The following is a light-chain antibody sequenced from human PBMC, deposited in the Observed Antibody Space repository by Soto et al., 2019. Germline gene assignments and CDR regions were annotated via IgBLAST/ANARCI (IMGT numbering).Light chain of an antibody. J-gene: IGKJ1*01. CDR2: GAS. CDR3: QHYYSYSEA. V-gene: IGKV3-20*01. CDR1: QSVRSGY. Sequence: ETEWTQSPCTLSWSGGERATISCRASQSVRSGYLAWYQKKPGQAPRFLIYGASSRATGIPDRFRGSGSGTDFTLTISRLQPDDFAAYYCQHYYSYSEAFGQGTKVDIK.